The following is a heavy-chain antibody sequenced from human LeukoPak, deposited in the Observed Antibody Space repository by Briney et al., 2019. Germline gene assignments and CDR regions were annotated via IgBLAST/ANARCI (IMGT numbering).Heavy chain of an antibody. D-gene: IGHD3-10*01. J-gene: IGHJ4*02. CDR1: GYIFSSYG. CDR3: ARIAADGSGTNHY. V-gene: IGHV1-18*01. Sequence: ASVKVSCKASGYIFSSYGITWVRQAPGQGLEWMGWISVYNGNTKSAQNLQGRVIMTTDTSTNTAYMELTSLRSDDTAVYYCARIAADGSGTNHYWGQGTQATVSS. CDR2: ISVYNGNT.